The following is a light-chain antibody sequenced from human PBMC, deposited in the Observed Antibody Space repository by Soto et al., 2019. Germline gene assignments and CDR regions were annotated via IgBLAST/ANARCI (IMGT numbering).Light chain of an antibody. J-gene: IGKJ4*01. V-gene: IGKV1-5*03. Sequence: DIMMTQSPSTLSASVGDRVTVTCRASQSLRSWLAWYQQKPGKAPKILIYNASSLTSGDPSRFSGSGSVTEFTLTISRLQPDDFATYYCQQYDSFSVTYGGGTKVEIK. CDR3: QQYDSFSVT. CDR1: QSLRSW. CDR2: NAS.